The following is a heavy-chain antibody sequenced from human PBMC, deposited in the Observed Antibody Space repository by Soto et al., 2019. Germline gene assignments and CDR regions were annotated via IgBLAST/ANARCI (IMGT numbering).Heavy chain of an antibody. D-gene: IGHD4-17*01. CDR3: ARGNLSVTTSDY. J-gene: IGHJ4*02. V-gene: IGHV4-30-4*01. Sequence: PSETLSLTCTVSGGSISSGDYYWSWIRQPPGKGLEWIGYIYYSGSTYYNPSLKSRVTISVDTSKNQFSLKLSSVTAADTAVYYWARGNLSVTTSDYWGQGTLVTVSS. CDR1: GGSISSGDYY. CDR2: IYYSGST.